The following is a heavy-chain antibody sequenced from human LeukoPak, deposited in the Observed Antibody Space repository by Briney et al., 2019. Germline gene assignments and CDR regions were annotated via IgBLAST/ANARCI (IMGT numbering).Heavy chain of an antibody. CDR1: GGTFSSYT. CDR3: ARTPGVSLVVPAAKYYMDV. D-gene: IGHD2-2*01. Sequence: EASVKVSCKASGGTFSSYTISWVRQAPGQGLEWMGRIIPILGIANYAQKFQGRVTITADKSTSTAYMELSSLRSEDTAVYYCARTPGVSLVVPAAKYYMDVWGKGTTVTVSS. CDR2: IIPILGIA. V-gene: IGHV1-69*02. J-gene: IGHJ6*03.